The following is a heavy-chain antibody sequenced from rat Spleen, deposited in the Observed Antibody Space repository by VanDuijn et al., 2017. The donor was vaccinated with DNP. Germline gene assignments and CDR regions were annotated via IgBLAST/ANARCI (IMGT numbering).Heavy chain of an antibody. D-gene: IGHD1-11*01. V-gene: IGHV3-1*01. CDR3: ARGLNYGGYIYSWYFDF. Sequence: EVQLQESGPGLVKISQSLSLTCSVTGYSITNNYWAWIRKFPGNKMEWMGYVSYIGFTSYNPSLKSRISITRDTSKNQFFLQLNSVTTEDTATYYCARGLNYGGYIYSWYFDFWGPGTMVTVSS. CDR2: VSYIGFT. CDR1: GYSITNNY. J-gene: IGHJ1*01.